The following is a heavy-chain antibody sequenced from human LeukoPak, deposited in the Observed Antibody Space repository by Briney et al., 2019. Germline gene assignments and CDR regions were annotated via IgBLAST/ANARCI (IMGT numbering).Heavy chain of an antibody. D-gene: IGHD3-16*01. J-gene: IGHJ4*02. CDR1: GGSFSGYY. Sequence: PSETLSLTCAVYGGSFSGYYWSWIRQPPGKGLEWIGEINHSGSTNYNPSLKSRVTISVDTSKNQFSLKLSSVTAVDTAVYYCARRPDGGTYFDYWGQGTLVTVSS. CDR3: ARRPDGGTYFDY. V-gene: IGHV4-34*01. CDR2: INHSGST.